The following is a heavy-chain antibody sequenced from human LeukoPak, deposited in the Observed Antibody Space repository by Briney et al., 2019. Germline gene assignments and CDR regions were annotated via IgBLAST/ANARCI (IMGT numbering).Heavy chain of an antibody. V-gene: IGHV4-34*01. CDR1: GGSFSNYY. J-gene: IGHJ4*02. CDR2: INHSGST. Sequence: SETLSLTCAVYGGSFSNYYWSWIRQPPGKGLEWIGEINHSGSTNYNPSLKSRVTISVDTSNNQFSLKLSSVTAADTALYYCARHAIDSSGYYLDYFDYWGQGTLVTVSS. D-gene: IGHD3-22*01. CDR3: ARHAIDSSGYYLDYFDY.